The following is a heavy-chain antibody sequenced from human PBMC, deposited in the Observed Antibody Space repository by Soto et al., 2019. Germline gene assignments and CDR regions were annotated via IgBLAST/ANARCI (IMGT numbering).Heavy chain of an antibody. J-gene: IGHJ4*02. CDR1: GGSISSSSYY. D-gene: IGHD3-22*01. V-gene: IGHV4-39*01. CDR2: IYYSGST. CDR3: ARQEGGYYDSSGYYPFDY. Sequence: WETLSLTCTVSGGSISSSSYYWGWIRQPPGKGLEWIGSIYYSGSTYYNPSLKSRVTISVDTSKNQFSLKLSSVTAADTAVYYCARQEGGYYDSSGYYPFDYWGQGTLVTVSS.